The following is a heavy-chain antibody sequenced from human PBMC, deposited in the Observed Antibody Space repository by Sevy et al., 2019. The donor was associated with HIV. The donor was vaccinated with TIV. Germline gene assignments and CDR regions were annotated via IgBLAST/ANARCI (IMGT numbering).Heavy chain of an antibody. CDR3: AKDLFSDIVEAVAATPHY. V-gene: IGHV3-30*18. D-gene: IGHD2-15*01. Sequence: GGSLRLSCAASGFTLSSYGMHWVRQAPGKGLEWVALISFDGISKYYADSVKGRFTISRDNSKNTLYLQMNSLRAEDTAVYYCAKDLFSDIVEAVAATPHYWGQGTLVTVSS. CDR2: ISFDGISK. J-gene: IGHJ4*02. CDR1: GFTLSSYG.